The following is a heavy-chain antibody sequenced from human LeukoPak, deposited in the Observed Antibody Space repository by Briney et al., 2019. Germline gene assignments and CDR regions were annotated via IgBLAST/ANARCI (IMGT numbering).Heavy chain of an antibody. V-gene: IGHV1-18*01. CDR3: ARNPGGYSYGYGYYYYYMDV. Sequence: GASVKVSCKASGYTFTSYGISWVRQAPGQGLEWMGWISAYNGNTNYAQKLQGRVTITRNTSISTAYMELSSLRSEDTAVYYCARNPGGYSYGYGYYYYYMDVWGKGTTVTVSS. J-gene: IGHJ6*03. CDR1: GYTFTSYG. D-gene: IGHD5-18*01. CDR2: ISAYNGNT.